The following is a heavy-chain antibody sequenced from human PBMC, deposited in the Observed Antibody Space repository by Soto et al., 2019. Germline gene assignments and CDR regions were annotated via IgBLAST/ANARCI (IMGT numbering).Heavy chain of an antibody. D-gene: IGHD6-13*01. CDR1: GGTFSSYA. CDR3: ARSYSSSWYGTNWFDP. Sequence: QVQLVQSGAGVKKPGSSVKVSCKASGGTFSSYAISWVRQAPGQGLEWMGGIIPIFGTANYAQKFQGRVTITADESTSTAYMELSSLRSEDTAVYYCARSYSSSWYGTNWFDPWGQGTLVTVSS. CDR2: IIPIFGTA. J-gene: IGHJ5*02. V-gene: IGHV1-69*12.